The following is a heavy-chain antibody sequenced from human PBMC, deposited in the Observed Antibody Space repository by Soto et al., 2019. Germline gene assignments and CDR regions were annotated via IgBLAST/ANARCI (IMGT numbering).Heavy chain of an antibody. Sequence: EVQLVESGGGLVQPGGSLRLSCAASGFTVSSNYMSWVRQAPGKGLEWVSVIYSGCSTYYADSVKGRFTISRDNSKNTLYLQMNSLRAEDTAVYYCSSNSGWYSHLDYWGQGTLVTVSS. CDR1: GFTVSSNY. V-gene: IGHV3-66*01. D-gene: IGHD6-19*01. J-gene: IGHJ4*02. CDR2: IYSGCST. CDR3: SSNSGWYSHLDY.